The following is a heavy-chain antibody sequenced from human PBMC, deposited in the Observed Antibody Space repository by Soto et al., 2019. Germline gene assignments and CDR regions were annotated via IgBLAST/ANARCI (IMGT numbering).Heavy chain of an antibody. CDR1: GFSFDSFA. J-gene: IGHJ3*02. V-gene: IGHV3-23*01. CDR2: VTGRGGTT. Sequence: EVQLLESGGGLVQPGGPVRLSCVASGFSFDSFAMNWVRQAPGKGLEWVSAVTGRGGTTYYRDSVKGRFTVSRDNSKNTVYLEMNSLRVEDTAVYYCARDKGPAFDIWGLGTMVTVSS. CDR3: ARDKGPAFDI.